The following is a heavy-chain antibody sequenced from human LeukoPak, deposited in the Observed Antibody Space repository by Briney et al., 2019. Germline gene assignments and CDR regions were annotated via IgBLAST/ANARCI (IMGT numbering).Heavy chain of an antibody. CDR2: ISYDGSNK. V-gene: IGHV3-30*18. CDR3: AKARVVVTAIQDY. CDR1: GFTFSSYG. D-gene: IGHD2-21*02. J-gene: IGHJ4*02. Sequence: GGSLRLSCAASGFTFSSYGMHWVRQAPGKGLEWVAVISYDGSNKYYADSVKGRFTISRDNSKNTLYLQMNSLRAEDTAIYYCAKARVVVTAIQDYWGQGTLVTVSS.